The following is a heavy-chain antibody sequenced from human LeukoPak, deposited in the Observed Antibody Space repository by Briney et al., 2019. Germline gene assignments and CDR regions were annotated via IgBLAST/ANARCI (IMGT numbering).Heavy chain of an antibody. CDR2: ISDYSGNP. V-gene: IGHV1-18*01. CDR3: ARDSLLAAPYTDH. D-gene: IGHD3-10*01. J-gene: IGHJ4*02. Sequence: ASVKVSCKASGYTFTGYGISRVRQAPGQGLEWMGWISDYSGNPNYAQKFQGRVTMTADTFTSTAYMELRSLRSDDTAVYFCARDSLLAAPYTDHWGQGTLVTVSS. CDR1: GYTFTGYG.